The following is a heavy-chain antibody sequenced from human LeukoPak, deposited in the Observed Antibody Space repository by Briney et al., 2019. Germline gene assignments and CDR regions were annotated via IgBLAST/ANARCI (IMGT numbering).Heavy chain of an antibody. V-gene: IGHV4-34*01. J-gene: IGHJ4*02. CDR3: TRGLTIDY. CDR2: IYHTGNT. Sequence: SETLSLTCAVYGGSFSGYFWSWIRQPPGKGLEGIGEIYHTGNTMYDPSLKSRVTISLHTSKMHFSLNLTSVTAADTAVYYCTRGLTIDYGGQGTLVTVSS. CDR1: GGSFSGYF.